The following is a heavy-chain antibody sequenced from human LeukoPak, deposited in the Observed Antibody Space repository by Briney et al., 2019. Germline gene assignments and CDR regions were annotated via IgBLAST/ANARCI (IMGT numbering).Heavy chain of an antibody. CDR2: IYYSGST. V-gene: IGHV4-59*01. CDR1: GGSISSNY. CDR3: ARDTSYYDFWRGAGYYYMDV. J-gene: IGHJ6*03. Sequence: SETLSLTCTVSGGSISSNYWSWIRQPPGKGLEWIGYIYYSGSTNYNPSLKSRVTISVDTSKNQFSLKLSSVAAADTAVYYCARDTSYYDFWRGAGYYYMDVWGKGTTVTVSS. D-gene: IGHD3-3*01.